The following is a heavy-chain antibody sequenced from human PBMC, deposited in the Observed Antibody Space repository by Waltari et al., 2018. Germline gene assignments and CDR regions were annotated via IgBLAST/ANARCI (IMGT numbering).Heavy chain of an antibody. Sequence: QVQLVQSGAEVKKPGSSVKVSCKASGGTFSSYAISWVRQAPGQGLGWMGGSNPIFGTANYAQKFQGRVTITADESTSTAYMELSSLRSEDTAVYYCAREVQQLVLVWFDPWGQGTLVTVSS. V-gene: IGHV1-69*13. CDR3: AREVQQLVLVWFDP. J-gene: IGHJ5*02. D-gene: IGHD6-13*01. CDR2: SNPIFGTA. CDR1: GGTFSSYA.